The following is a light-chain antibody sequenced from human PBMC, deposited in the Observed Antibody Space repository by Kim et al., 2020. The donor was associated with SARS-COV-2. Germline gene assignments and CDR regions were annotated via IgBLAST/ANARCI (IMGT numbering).Light chain of an antibody. CDR3: QQYDSWVT. V-gene: IGKV3D-15*01. J-gene: IGKJ4*01. CDR2: DAS. Sequence: SVTPGERATLFCRASQTVSSKLAWYQQPPGQAPRLLISDASTRATGIPARFSATGSGTDFTLTINSLQSEDSAVYFCQQYDSWVTFGGGTKVDIK. CDR1: QTVSSK.